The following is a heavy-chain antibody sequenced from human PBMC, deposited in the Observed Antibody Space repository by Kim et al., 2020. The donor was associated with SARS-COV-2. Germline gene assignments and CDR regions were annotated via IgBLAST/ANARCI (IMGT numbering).Heavy chain of an antibody. Sequence: GGSLRLSCAASGFNFDSFWMSWVRQAPGKGLEWVATIKYDGSEKYSVDSVKGRFTISRDNADKSLDLQMNRLQSEDTAVYYCARELRSRKALDIWGQGTTVTVAS. CDR3: ARELRSRKALDI. CDR1: GFNFDSFW. J-gene: IGHJ3*02. V-gene: IGHV3-7*01. CDR2: IKYDGSEK. D-gene: IGHD2-2*01.